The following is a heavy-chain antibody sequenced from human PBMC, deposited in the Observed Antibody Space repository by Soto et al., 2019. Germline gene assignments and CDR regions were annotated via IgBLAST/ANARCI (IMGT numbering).Heavy chain of an antibody. CDR1: GFTFSSYG. CDR3: AKSSTGSSWIPYYYYYCGMDV. Sequence: PGGSLRLSCAASGFTFSSYGMHWVRQAPGKGLEWVAVISYDGSNKYYADSVKGRFTISRDNSKNTLYLQMNSLRAEDTAVYYCAKSSTGSSWIPYYYYYCGMDVWGQGTTVTVSS. D-gene: IGHD6-13*01. CDR2: ISYDGSNK. J-gene: IGHJ6*02. V-gene: IGHV3-30*18.